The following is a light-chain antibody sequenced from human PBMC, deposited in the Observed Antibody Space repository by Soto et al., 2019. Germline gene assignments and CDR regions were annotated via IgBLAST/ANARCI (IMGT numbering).Light chain of an antibody. J-gene: IGKJ4*01. CDR3: AQGLATPFT. V-gene: IGKV2-28*01. Sequence: IVMTQSPLSLPVTPGEPASISCRSSRNLLHSNGYYYLDWYLQKPGQSPQLLIYLGSNRASGVPDRFSGSGSGTDFTLTIRRVEAEDVGVYFCAQGLATPFTFGGRTKV. CDR1: RNLLHSNGYYY. CDR2: LGS.